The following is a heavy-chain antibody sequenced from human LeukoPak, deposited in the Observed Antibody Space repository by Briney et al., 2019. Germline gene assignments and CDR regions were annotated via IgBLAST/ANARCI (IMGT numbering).Heavy chain of an antibody. CDR2: ISDSGST. D-gene: IGHD2-15*01. CDR3: ARHYCSDAKCYYFDY. J-gene: IGHJ4*02. Sequence: SETLSLTCTVSVGSISNYYWSWIRQPPGKGLEWVGFISDSGSTNYNPSLKSRVTLSADTSEKQVSLKLSSVTTADTAVYYCARHYCSDAKCYYFDYWGQGTQVSVSS. CDR1: VGSISNYY. V-gene: IGHV4-59*01.